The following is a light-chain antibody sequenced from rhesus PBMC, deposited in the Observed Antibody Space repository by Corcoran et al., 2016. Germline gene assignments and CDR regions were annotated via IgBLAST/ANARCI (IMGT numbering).Light chain of an antibody. CDR3: LQQYTTPFT. V-gene: IGKV1-94*01. J-gene: IGKJ3*01. Sequence: DIQMTQSPSSLSASVGDRVTVTCRASQGINKELSWYQQKPWKAPTLLIYAASRLQTGVSSRFSGNGSGTDFTLTIRSLQPYEVTTYYCLQQYTTPFTFGPGTKLDIK. CDR1: QGINKE. CDR2: AAS.